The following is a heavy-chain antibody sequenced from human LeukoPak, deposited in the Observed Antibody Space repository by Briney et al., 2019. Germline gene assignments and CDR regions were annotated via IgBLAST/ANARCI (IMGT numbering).Heavy chain of an antibody. CDR3: AKDIVYGSGSCLDV. CDR2: IYSGGST. D-gene: IGHD3-10*01. V-gene: IGHV3-53*01. Sequence: GGSLRLSCAASGFTVSSNYMSWVRQAPGKGLEWVSVIYSGGSTYYADSVKGRFTISRDNSKNTLYLQMNSLRPEGTAVYYCAKDIVYGSGSCLDVWGQGTTVTVSS. CDR1: GFTVSSNY. J-gene: IGHJ6*02.